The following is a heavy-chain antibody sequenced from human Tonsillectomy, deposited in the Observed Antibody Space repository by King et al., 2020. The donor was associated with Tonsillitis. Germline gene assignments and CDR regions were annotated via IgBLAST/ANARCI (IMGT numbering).Heavy chain of an antibody. CDR2: INTDATST. D-gene: IGHD1-26*01. CDR3: ARGRRAATTCDYYYGMDV. V-gene: IGHV3-74*01. J-gene: IGHJ6*02. Sequence: VQLVESGGALVQPGGSLRLSCAASGFTFSSYWMHWVRQAPGKGLVWVSRINTDATSTSYADSVKGQFTISRDNAKNTLYLQMNSLRAEDTAVYYCARGRRAATTCDYYYGMDVWGQGTTVTVSS. CDR1: GFTFSSYW.